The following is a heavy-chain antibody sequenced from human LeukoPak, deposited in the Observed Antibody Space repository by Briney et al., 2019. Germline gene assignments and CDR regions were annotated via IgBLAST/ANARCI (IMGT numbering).Heavy chain of an antibody. Sequence: SSETLSLTCTVSGGSISSYYWSWIRQPPGKGLEWIGYIYYSGSTNYNPSLKSRVTISVDTSKNQFSLKLSSVTAADTAVYYCARVRRILTGYAPFDYWGQGTLVTVSS. CDR3: ARVRRILTGYAPFDY. V-gene: IGHV4-59*12. D-gene: IGHD3-9*01. CDR2: IYYSGST. J-gene: IGHJ4*02. CDR1: GGSISSYY.